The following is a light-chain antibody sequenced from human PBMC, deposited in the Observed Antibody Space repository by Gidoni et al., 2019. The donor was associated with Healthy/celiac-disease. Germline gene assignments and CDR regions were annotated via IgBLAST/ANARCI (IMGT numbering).Light chain of an antibody. Sequence: DIRMTQSPSTLSASVGDRVTITCRASQSISSWLAWYQQKPGKAPKLLIYKASSLESGVPSRFSGSGSGTEFTLTISSLQPDDFATYYCQQYNSYPWTCGQGTKVEIK. CDR2: KAS. CDR3: QQYNSYPWT. V-gene: IGKV1-5*03. CDR1: QSISSW. J-gene: IGKJ1*01.